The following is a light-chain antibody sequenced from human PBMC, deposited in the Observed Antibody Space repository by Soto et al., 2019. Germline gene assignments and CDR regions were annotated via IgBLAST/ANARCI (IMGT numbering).Light chain of an antibody. J-gene: IGLJ1*01. CDR1: SSDVGGYNF. V-gene: IGLV2-14*01. Sequence: QSALTQPASVSGSPGQSITISCTGTSSDVGGYNFVSWYQQHPDKAPKLMIYDVTTRPSGVSNRFSGSKSGNTASLTISGIQAEDEADYYCSSYTSISTDVFGTGTKLTVL. CDR2: DVT. CDR3: SSYTSISTDV.